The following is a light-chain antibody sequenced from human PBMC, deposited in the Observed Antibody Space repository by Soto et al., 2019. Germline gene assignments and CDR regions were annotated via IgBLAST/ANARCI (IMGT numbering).Light chain of an antibody. J-gene: IGLJ1*01. CDR1: SSDVGGYNS. CDR3: SSYTTSTTYV. V-gene: IGLV2-14*01. Sequence: QSVRTQPASVSGSPGQSITISCTGTSSDVGGYNSVSWYQQHPGTAPKLLIYDVRNRPSGVSNRFSGSQSANTASLTISGLQAEDEADYYCSSYTTSTTYVFGTGTKVTVL. CDR2: DVR.